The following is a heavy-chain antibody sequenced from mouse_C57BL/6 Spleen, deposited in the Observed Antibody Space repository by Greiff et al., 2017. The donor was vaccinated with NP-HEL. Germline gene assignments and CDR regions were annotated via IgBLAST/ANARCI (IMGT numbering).Heavy chain of an antibody. CDR1: GYAFSSSW. CDR2: IYPGDGDT. CDR3: ARERSNYDAMDY. D-gene: IGHD2-5*01. Sequence: QVQLQQSGPELVKPGASVKISCKASGYAFSSSWMNWVKQRPGKGLEWIGRIYPGDGDTSYNGKFKGKATLTADKSSSTAYMQLSSLTSEDSAVYCGARERSNYDAMDYWGQGTSLTVSS. J-gene: IGHJ4*01. V-gene: IGHV1-82*01.